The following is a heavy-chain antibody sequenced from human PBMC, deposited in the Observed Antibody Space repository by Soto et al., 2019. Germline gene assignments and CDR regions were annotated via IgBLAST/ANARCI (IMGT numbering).Heavy chain of an antibody. CDR3: ARDVDNYYMDV. CDR2: IWYDGSNK. CDR1: GLTFSSYG. J-gene: IGHJ6*03. Sequence: GGSLRLSCAASGLTFSSYGMHWVRQAPGKGLEWVAVIWYDGSNKYYADSVKGRFTISRDNSKNTLYLQMNSLRAEDTAVYYCARDVDNYYMDVWGKGTTVTVSS. V-gene: IGHV3-33*01.